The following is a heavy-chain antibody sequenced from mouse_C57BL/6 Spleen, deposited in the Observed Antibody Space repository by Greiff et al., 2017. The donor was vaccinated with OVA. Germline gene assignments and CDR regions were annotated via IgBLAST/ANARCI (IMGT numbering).Heavy chain of an antibody. V-gene: IGHV5-9-1*02. Sequence: EVKVVESGEGLVKPGGSLKLSCAASGFTFSSYAMSWVRQTPEKRLEWVAYISSGGDYIYYADTVKGRFTISRDNARNTLYLQMSSLKSEDTAMYYCTRETGKDYYAMDYWGQGTSVTVSS. CDR3: TRETGKDYYAMDY. CDR2: ISSGGDYI. J-gene: IGHJ4*01. CDR1: GFTFSSYA. D-gene: IGHD4-1*01.